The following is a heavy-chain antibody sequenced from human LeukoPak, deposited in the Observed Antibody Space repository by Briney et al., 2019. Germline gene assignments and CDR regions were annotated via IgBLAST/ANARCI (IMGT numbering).Heavy chain of an antibody. CDR3: GRDLNYYYDSSGYYYGYFDY. D-gene: IGHD3-22*01. CDR2: INPSGGST. V-gene: IGHV1-46*01. J-gene: IGHJ4*02. CDR1: GYTFTSYY. Sequence: ASVKVSCKASGYTFTSYYMHWVRQAPGQGLEWMGIINPSGGSTSYAQKFQGRVTITADESTSTAYMELSSLRSEDTAVYYCGRDLNYYYDSSGYYYGYFDYWGQGTLVTASS.